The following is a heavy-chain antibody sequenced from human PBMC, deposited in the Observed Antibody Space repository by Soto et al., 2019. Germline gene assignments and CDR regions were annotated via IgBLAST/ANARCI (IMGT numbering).Heavy chain of an antibody. Sequence: EVHLVESGGGLVQPGGSLRVSCAASGFPFINNWMDWVRRTQGKGLGWVAGIYSDGSSTRYADSVKGRFTISRDNAKNTLFLQMNSLRVEDTAVYYCAREWRHWVEETYYYYMDVWGKGTPVTVSS. V-gene: IGHV3-74*01. CDR3: AREWRHWVEETYYYYMDV. CDR2: IYSDGSST. CDR1: GFPFINNW. J-gene: IGHJ6*03. D-gene: IGHD3-16*01.